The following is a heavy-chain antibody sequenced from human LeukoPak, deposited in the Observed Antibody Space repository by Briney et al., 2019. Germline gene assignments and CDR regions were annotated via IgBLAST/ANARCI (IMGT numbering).Heavy chain of an antibody. J-gene: IGHJ5*02. CDR1: GGSFSGYY. D-gene: IGHD5-18*01. V-gene: IGHV4-34*01. CDR2: INHSGST. Sequence: SETLSLTCAVYGGSFSGYYWSWIRQPPGKGLEWIGEINHSGSTNYNPSLKSRVTISVDTSKNQFSLKLSSVTAADTAVYYCARATVTSAKDGWFDPWGQGTLVTVSS. CDR3: ARATVTSAKDGWFDP.